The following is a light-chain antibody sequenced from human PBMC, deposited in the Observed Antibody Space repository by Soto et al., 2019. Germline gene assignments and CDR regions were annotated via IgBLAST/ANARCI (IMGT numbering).Light chain of an antibody. CDR3: SSFSSSSTLYV. J-gene: IGLJ1*01. V-gene: IGLV2-14*01. CDR1: SSDVGGYKY. Sequence: QSVLTQPASVSGSPGQSITISCTGTSSDVGGYKYVSWYQQHPGKAPKLMIYEVTNRPSGVSNRFSGSKSGNTASLTVSGLQAEDEADYYCSSFSSSSTLYVFGTGTKVTV. CDR2: EVT.